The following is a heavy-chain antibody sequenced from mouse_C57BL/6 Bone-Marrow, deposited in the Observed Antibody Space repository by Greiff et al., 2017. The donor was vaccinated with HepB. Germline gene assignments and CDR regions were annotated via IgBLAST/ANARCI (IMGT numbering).Heavy chain of an antibody. Sequence: VQLQQSGAELAKPGASVKLSCKASGYTFTSYWMHWVKQRPGQGLEWIGYINPSSGYNKYNQKFKDQATLTADKSTSTAYMRLSSLTYEDSAVYDCAREDYYAWFAYWGQGTLVTVSA. CDR2: INPSSGYN. V-gene: IGHV1-7*01. D-gene: IGHD1-1*02. CDR3: AREDYYAWFAY. CDR1: GYTFTSYW. J-gene: IGHJ3*01.